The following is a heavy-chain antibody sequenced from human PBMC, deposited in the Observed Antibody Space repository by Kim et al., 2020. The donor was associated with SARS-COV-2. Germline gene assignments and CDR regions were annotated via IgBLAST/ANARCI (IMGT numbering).Heavy chain of an antibody. V-gene: IGHV4-4*02. Sequence: PPLKGRVTISVDQSKNQYSLKLSPVTASDTAVYYCARAPARSIAARWYDYWGQGTLVTVSS. J-gene: IGHJ4*02. CDR3: ARAPARSIAARWYDY. D-gene: IGHD6-6*01.